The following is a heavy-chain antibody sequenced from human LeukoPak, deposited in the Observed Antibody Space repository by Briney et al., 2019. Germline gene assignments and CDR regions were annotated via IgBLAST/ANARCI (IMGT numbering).Heavy chain of an antibody. CDR1: GGSINRCY. J-gene: IGHJ4*02. Sequence: SETLSVTCSVSGGSINRCYWSWMRQPAGKGLEWIGRIYSSGETNYNPSLKSRVILSIDTSQKQFALELNSVTAADTALYYCARDPSGDYTSDYWGKGILVTVS. V-gene: IGHV4-4*07. CDR3: ARDPSGDYTSDY. CDR2: IYSSGET. D-gene: IGHD4-17*01.